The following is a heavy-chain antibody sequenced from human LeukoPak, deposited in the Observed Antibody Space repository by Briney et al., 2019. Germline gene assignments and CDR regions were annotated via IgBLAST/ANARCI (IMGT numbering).Heavy chain of an antibody. CDR1: GGSISIYY. Sequence: SETLSLTCTVSGGSISIYYWSWIRQPPGKGLEWIGYIYYSGSTNYNPSLKSRVTMSVDTSKNQFSLKLRSVTAADTAVYYCAREGDYYDYYFDYWGQGTLVTVSS. D-gene: IGHD3-22*01. CDR3: AREGDYYDYYFDY. CDR2: IYYSGST. J-gene: IGHJ4*02. V-gene: IGHV4-59*01.